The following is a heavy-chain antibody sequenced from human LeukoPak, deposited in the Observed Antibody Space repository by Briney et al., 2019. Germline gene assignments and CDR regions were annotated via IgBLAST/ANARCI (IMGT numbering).Heavy chain of an antibody. CDR2: IIPIFGIA. D-gene: IGHD1-7*01. CDR1: GGTFSSHA. Sequence: SVKVSCKASGGTFSSHAISWVRQAPGQGLEWMGRIIPIFGIANYAQKFQGRVTITADKSTSAAYMELSSLRSEDTAVYYCARDSLMRYNWNYVAEFDYWGQGTLVTVSS. CDR3: ARDSLMRYNWNYVAEFDY. V-gene: IGHV1-69*04. J-gene: IGHJ4*02.